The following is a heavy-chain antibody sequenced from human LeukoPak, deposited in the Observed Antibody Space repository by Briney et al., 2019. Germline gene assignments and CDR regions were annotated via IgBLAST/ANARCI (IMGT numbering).Heavy chain of an antibody. CDR3: ARAIVGATGAFDP. CDR2: IIPILGIA. V-gene: IGHV1-69*04. Sequence: PVKVSCKASGGTFSSYAISWVRQAPGQGLEWMGRIIPILGIANYAQKFQGRVTITADKSTSTAYMELSSLRSEDTAVYYCARAIVGATGAFDPWGQGTLVTVSS. CDR1: GGTFSSYA. J-gene: IGHJ5*02. D-gene: IGHD1-26*01.